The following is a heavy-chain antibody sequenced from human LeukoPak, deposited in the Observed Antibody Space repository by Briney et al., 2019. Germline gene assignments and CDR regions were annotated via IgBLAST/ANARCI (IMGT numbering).Heavy chain of an antibody. Sequence: GASVKVSCKASGYTFTSYGISWVRQAPGQGLEWMGWISAYNGNTNYAQKLQGRVTMTTDTSTSTAYMELRSLRSDGTAVYYCARDPTRGLAYYDILTGYQYWGQGTLVTVSS. V-gene: IGHV1-18*01. D-gene: IGHD3-9*01. J-gene: IGHJ4*02. CDR3: ARDPTRGLAYYDILTGYQY. CDR2: ISAYNGNT. CDR1: GYTFTSYG.